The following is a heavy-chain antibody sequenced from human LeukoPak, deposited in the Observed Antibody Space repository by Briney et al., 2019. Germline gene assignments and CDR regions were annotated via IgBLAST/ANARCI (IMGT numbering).Heavy chain of an antibody. CDR2: IWYDGSNK. J-gene: IGHJ4*02. V-gene: IGHV3-33*08. CDR1: GFTFSSYS. Sequence: GGSLRLSCAASGFTFSSYSMNWVRQAPGKGLEWVAVIWYDGSNKYYADSVKGRFTISRDNSKNTLSLQMNSLRAEDTAVYYCARLFDYWGQGTLVTVSS. CDR3: ARLFDY.